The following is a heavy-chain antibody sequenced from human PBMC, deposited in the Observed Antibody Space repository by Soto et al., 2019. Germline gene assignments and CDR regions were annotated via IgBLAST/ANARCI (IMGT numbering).Heavy chain of an antibody. CDR3: ARLHGYCISSSCHGHYAMDV. J-gene: IGHJ6*02. V-gene: IGHV4-4*02. D-gene: IGHD2-2*01. Sequence: SETLSLTCAVSGGSISSSNWWSWVRQPPGKGLEWIGEIYHSGSTNYNPSLKSRVTISVDKSKNQFSLKVTSVTAAGTAVYYCARLHGYCISSSCHGHYAMDVWGQGTTVTVSS. CDR1: GGSISSSNW. CDR2: IYHSGST.